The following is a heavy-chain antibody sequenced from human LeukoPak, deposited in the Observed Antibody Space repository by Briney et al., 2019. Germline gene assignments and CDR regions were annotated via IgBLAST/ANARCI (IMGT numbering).Heavy chain of an antibody. V-gene: IGHV6-1*01. Sequence: SQTLSLTCVISGDSVSTNSGAWNWIRQSPSRGFEWLGRTYYRSATSRWYTDYDVSLKSRLTINADTWKNQFSLQLKSVTPEDTAVYYCARGSCYNPPEGDFDSWGQGTLVTVSS. CDR2: TYYRSATSRWYT. D-gene: IGHD3-10*01. J-gene: IGHJ4*02. CDR1: GDSVSTNSGA. CDR3: ARGSCYNPPEGDFDS.